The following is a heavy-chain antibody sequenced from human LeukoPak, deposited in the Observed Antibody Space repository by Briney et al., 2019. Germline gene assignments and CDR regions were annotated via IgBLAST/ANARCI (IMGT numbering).Heavy chain of an antibody. J-gene: IGHJ4*02. V-gene: IGHV3-48*04. D-gene: IGHD6-19*01. CDR1: GFTFSSYS. Sequence: GGSLRLSCAASGFTFSSYSMMWVRQAPGKGLEWVSYISSSSSTIYYADSVKGRFTISRDNAKNSLYLQMNSLRAEDTAVYYCARAFSSSGWYGDYWGQGTLVTVSS. CDR2: ISSSSSTI. CDR3: ARAFSSSGWYGDY.